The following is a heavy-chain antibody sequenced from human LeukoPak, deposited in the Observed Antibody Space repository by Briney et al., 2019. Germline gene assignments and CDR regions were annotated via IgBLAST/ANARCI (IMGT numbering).Heavy chain of an antibody. D-gene: IGHD1-26*01. CDR1: GGSFSGYY. Sequence: PSETLSLTCAVYGGSFSGYYWSWIRQPPGKGLEWIGEINHSGSTNYNPSLKSRVTISVDTSKNKFSLKLSSVTAADTAVYYCARKPRGYSGSYDYWGQGTLVTVSS. CDR2: INHSGST. CDR3: ARKPRGYSGSYDY. V-gene: IGHV4-34*01. J-gene: IGHJ4*02.